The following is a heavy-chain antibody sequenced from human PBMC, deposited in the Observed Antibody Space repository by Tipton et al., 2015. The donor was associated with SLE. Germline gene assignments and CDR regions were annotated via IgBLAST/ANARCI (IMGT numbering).Heavy chain of an antibody. V-gene: IGHV3-23*03. CDR1: GFTFSRYT. J-gene: IGHJ6*03. Sequence: SLRLSCAASGFTFSRYTMSWVRQAPGKGLEWVSVIYSGGSTYYADSVKGRFTISRDNSKNTLYLQMNSLRAEDTAVYYCAKESPDYYYMDVWGKGTTVTVSS. CDR2: IYSGGST. CDR3: AKESPDYYYMDV.